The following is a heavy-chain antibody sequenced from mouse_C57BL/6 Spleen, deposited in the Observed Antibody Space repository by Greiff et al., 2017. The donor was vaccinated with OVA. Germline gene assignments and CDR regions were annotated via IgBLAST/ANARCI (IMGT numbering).Heavy chain of an antibody. CDR1: GYTFTDYE. J-gene: IGHJ3*01. Sequence: QVQLQQSGAELVRPGASVTLSCKASGYTFTDYEMHWVKQTPVHGLEWIGAIDPETGGTAYNQKFKGKAILTADKSSSTAYMELRSLTSEDSAVYYCTRGDSNYPAWFAYWGQGTLVTVSA. CDR3: TRGDSNYPAWFAY. CDR2: IDPETGGT. V-gene: IGHV1-15*01. D-gene: IGHD2-5*01.